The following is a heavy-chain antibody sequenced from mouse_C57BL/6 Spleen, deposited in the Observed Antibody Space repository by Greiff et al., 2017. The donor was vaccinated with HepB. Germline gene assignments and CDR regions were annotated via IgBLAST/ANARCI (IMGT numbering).Heavy chain of an antibody. D-gene: IGHD1-1*01. CDR1: GFTFSDYY. J-gene: IGHJ4*01. CDR2: ISNGGGST. V-gene: IGHV5-12*01. CDR3: ARPYGSSPHYYAMDY. Sequence: EVQVVESGGGLVQPGGSLKLSCAASGFTFSDYYMYWVRQTPEKRLEWVAYISNGGGSTYYPDTVKGRFTISRDNAKNTLYLQMSRLKSEDTAMYYCARPYGSSPHYYAMDYWGQGTSVTVSS.